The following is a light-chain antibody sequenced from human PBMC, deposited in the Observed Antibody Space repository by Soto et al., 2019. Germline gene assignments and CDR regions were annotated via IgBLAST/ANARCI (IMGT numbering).Light chain of an antibody. CDR3: LQHNSLPLT. CDR1: QGIRNA. CDR2: AAS. J-gene: IGKJ2*01. V-gene: IGKV1-17*01. Sequence: DIQMTQSPSSLSASVGDRVTITCRASQGIRNALVWYQQKPGKAPKRLIYAASSLQSGVPSRFSGTGSGTEXXXXXXXLQPEDFAXXYXLQHNSLPLTFGQGTKLEIK.